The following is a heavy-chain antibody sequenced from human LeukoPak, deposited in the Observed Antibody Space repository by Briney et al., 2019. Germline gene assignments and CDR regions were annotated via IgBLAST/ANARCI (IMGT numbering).Heavy chain of an antibody. V-gene: IGHV3-21*01. CDR2: ISNDGSDI. J-gene: IGHJ1*01. Sequence: PGGSLRLSCAASGFTFSSLAMNWVRQAPGKGLEWVSSISNDGSDIHYVDSVKGRFTISRDNAKNSLYLQMNSLRAEDTAVYYCARDEGYFQHWGQGTLVTVSS. CDR3: ARDEGYFQH. CDR1: GFTFSSLA.